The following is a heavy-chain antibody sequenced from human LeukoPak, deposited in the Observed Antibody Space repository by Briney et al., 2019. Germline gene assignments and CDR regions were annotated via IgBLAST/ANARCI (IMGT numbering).Heavy chain of an antibody. D-gene: IGHD2-15*01. CDR2: IGGDVRT. Sequence: GGSLRLSCAASGFTFSSNAMSWVRQAPGKGLEWVSGIGGDVRTHYADYVKGRFTISRDNSKNTMYLQMNSLRAEDTAVYYCAKDIIGWSFDYWGQGTLVTVSS. CDR3: AKDIIGWSFDY. J-gene: IGHJ4*02. V-gene: IGHV3-23*01. CDR1: GFTFSSNA.